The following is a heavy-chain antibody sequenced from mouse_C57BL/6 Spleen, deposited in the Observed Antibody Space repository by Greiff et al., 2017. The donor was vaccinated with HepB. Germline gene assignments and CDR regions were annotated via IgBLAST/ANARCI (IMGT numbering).Heavy chain of an antibody. V-gene: IGHV1-64*01. J-gene: IGHJ4*01. Sequence: VQLQQSGAELVKPGASVKLSCKASGYTFTSYWMHWVKQRPGQGLEWIGMIHPNSGSTNYNEKFKSKATLTVDKSSSTAYMQLSSLTSEDSAVYYCARRGYDENAMDYWGQGTSVSVSS. CDR3: ARRGYDENAMDY. CDR1: GYTFTSYW. CDR2: IHPNSGST. D-gene: IGHD2-2*01.